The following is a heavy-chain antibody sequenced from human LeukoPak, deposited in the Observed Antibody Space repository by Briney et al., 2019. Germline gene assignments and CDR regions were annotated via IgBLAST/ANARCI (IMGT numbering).Heavy chain of an antibody. V-gene: IGHV4-39*07. CDR2: IYYSGST. D-gene: IGHD7-27*01. Sequence: PSETLSLTCTVSGGSISSSSYYWGWIRQPPGKGLEWIGSIYYSGSTYYNPSLKSRVTISVDTSKNQFSLKLSSVTAADTAVYYCARLALNWGSDYYGMDVWGQGTTVTVSS. CDR1: GGSISSSSYY. CDR3: ARLALNWGSDYYGMDV. J-gene: IGHJ6*02.